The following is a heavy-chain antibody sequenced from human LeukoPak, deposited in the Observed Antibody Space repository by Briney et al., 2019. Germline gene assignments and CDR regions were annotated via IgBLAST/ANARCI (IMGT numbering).Heavy chain of an antibody. Sequence: PSETLSLTCTVSGGSISTYYWSWIRQPPGKGLEWIGYIHYSGSSNYNPSLKSRVTISVDTSKNQFSLKLRSVTAADTAVYYCARRARDGYNFDYWGQGTLVTVSS. J-gene: IGHJ4*02. D-gene: IGHD5-24*01. CDR1: GGSISTYY. V-gene: IGHV4-59*08. CDR2: IHYSGSS. CDR3: ARRARDGYNFDY.